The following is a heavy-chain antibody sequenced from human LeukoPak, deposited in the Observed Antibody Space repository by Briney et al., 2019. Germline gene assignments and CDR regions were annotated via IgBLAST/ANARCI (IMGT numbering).Heavy chain of an antibody. CDR2: IYTSGST. Sequence: PSQTLSLTCTVSGGSISSGSYYWSWIRQPAGKGLEWIGRIYTSGSTNYNPSLKSRVTISVDTSKNQFSLKLSSVTAADTAVYYCAKAARSSWYYFDYWGQGTLVTVSS. V-gene: IGHV4-61*02. CDR1: GGSISSGSYY. D-gene: IGHD6-13*01. CDR3: AKAARSSWYYFDY. J-gene: IGHJ4*02.